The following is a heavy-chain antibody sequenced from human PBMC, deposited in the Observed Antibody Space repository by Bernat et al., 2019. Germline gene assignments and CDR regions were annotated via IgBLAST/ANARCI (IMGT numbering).Heavy chain of an antibody. CDR1: GFTFSNYA. V-gene: IGHV3-23*01. CDR3: TKGRAAYTYGLPDY. D-gene: IGHD5-18*01. J-gene: IGHJ4*02. CDR2: ISGPGVST. Sequence: EVQLLESGGGLVPPGGSVRLSCTASGFTFSNYAMGWVRQAPGKGLEWPSFISGPGVSTYFADSVKGRFTISRDKTKNTLYLQMNSLRAEDTAVYYCTKGRAAYTYGLPDYWGQGTLVTVSS.